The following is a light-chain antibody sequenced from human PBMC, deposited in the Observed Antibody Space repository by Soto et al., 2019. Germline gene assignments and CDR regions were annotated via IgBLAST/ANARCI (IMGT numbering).Light chain of an antibody. CDR1: QTISKY. V-gene: IGKV1-39*01. CDR2: GAS. Sequence: DIQMTQSPSSLSASVGDRVTITCRASQTISKYLNCYQQRPGKAPKLLISGASSLESGVPSRFSGSGSGTVFTLTINSLQSEDSATYYCQQSHRTPWTFGQGTKVEIK. CDR3: QQSHRTPWT. J-gene: IGKJ1*01.